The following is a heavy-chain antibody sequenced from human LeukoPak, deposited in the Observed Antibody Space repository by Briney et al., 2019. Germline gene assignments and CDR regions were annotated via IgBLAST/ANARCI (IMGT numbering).Heavy chain of an antibody. CDR1: GGSISSYD. V-gene: IGHV4-4*07. CDR3: ARARRPGGYASGFFDY. D-gene: IGHD3-10*01. J-gene: IGHJ4*02. CDR2: IYTSGST. Sequence: SETLSLTCTVSGGSISSYDWSLIRQPPGKELEWIGRIYTSGSTNYNPSLKSRVTMSVDTSKNQFSLKLSSVTAADTAVYYCARARRPGGYASGFFDYWGQGTLVTVSS.